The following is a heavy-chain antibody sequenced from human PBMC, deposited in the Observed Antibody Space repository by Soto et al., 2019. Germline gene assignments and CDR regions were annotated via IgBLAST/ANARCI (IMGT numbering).Heavy chain of an antibody. CDR1: GGSISSSNYY. V-gene: IGHV4-39*01. CDR3: ARHVGQQLRYYYCGMDV. CDR2: IFYSGST. D-gene: IGHD6-13*01. Sequence: SETLSLTCTVSGGSISSSNYYWGWIRQPPGKRLEWIGNIFYSGSTYYSPSLKSRVTISVDTSKNQFSLELSSVTAADAAVYYCARHVGQQLRYYYCGMDVWGQGATVTVSS. J-gene: IGHJ6*02.